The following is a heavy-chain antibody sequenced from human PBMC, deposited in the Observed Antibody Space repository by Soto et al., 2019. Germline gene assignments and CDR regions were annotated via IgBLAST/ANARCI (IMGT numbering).Heavy chain of an antibody. CDR1: GYTFTSYG. V-gene: IGHV1-18*01. D-gene: IGHD3-10*01. CDR2: IRAYNGNT. CDR3: ERDRYYSGSGSSYYYGMDV. Sequence: QVQLVQSGAEVKKPGASVKVSCKASGYTFTSYGISWVRQAPGQGLEWMGWIRAYNGNTNYAQTLQGRVTMTTDTSTSTAYMELRSLRSDDTAVYYCERDRYYSGSGSSYYYGMDVWGQGTTVTVSS. J-gene: IGHJ6*02.